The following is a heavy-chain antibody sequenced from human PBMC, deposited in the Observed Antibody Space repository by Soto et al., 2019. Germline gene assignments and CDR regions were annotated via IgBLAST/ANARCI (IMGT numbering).Heavy chain of an antibody. Sequence: ASVKVSCKASGGTFSSYAISWVRQAPGQGLEWMGGIIPIFGTANYAQKFQGRVTITADESTSTAYMELSSLRSEDTAVYYCACNVHRDVQLYDEDMDVWGQGNTVPVSS. CDR2: IIPIFGTA. V-gene: IGHV1-69*13. CDR1: GGTFSSYA. J-gene: IGHJ6*02. CDR3: ACNVHRDVQLYDEDMDV. D-gene: IGHD1-1*01.